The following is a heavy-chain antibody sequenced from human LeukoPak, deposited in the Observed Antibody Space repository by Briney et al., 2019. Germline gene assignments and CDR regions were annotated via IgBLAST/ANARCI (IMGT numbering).Heavy chain of an antibody. CDR3: ARETPKYYDILTGSEKGNWFDP. J-gene: IGHJ5*02. CDR2: IIPIFGTA. CDR1: AASCSSYA. Sequence: GTSFKGSCEASAASCSSYAICWVRQAPGKELEWMGGIIPIFGTANYAQKFQGRVTITTDESTSTAYMELSSLRSEDTAVYYCARETPKYYDILTGSEKGNWFDPWGQGTLVTVSS. D-gene: IGHD3-9*01. V-gene: IGHV1-69*05.